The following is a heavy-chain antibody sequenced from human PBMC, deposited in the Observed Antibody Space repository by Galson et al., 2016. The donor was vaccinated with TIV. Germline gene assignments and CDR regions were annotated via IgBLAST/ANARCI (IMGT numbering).Heavy chain of an antibody. D-gene: IGHD3-3*01. CDR1: GFTFGDFA. Sequence: LRLSCAASGFTFGDFAMSWVRQAPRKGLEWVGFIRSRAYGGTTEYAASVKGRFTISRDDSKRIAYLQMNSLKTEDTAVYYCTTFGVASRYYYDYGMDVWGQGTTVTVSS. J-gene: IGHJ6*02. CDR2: IRSRAYGGTT. CDR3: TTFGVASRYYYDYGMDV. V-gene: IGHV3-49*04.